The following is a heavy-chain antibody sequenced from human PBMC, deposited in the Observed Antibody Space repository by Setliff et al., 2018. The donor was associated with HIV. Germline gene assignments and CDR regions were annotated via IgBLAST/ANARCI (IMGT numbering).Heavy chain of an antibody. V-gene: IGHV3-15*07. CDR2: IKTKTDGGTT. CDR1: GFTFNNAW. D-gene: IGHD3-10*01. Sequence: GGSLRLSCAASGFTFNNAWMNWVRQAPGKGLEWVGRIKTKTDGGTTDYAAHVKGRLIISRDDSKNTLYLQMNSLKTEDTAVYYCTTGFRVRGVIWQTYYFDYWGQGTLVAVSS. J-gene: IGHJ4*02. CDR3: TTGFRVRGVIWQTYYFDY.